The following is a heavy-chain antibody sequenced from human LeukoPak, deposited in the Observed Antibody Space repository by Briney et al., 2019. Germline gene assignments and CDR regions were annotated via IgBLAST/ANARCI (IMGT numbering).Heavy chain of an antibody. Sequence: GGSLRLSCAASGFTFSSYAMSWVRQAPGKGLEWVSAISGSGSSTYYVDSVKGRFTISRDNSKNTLYLQMNNLRAEDTALYYCAKDRRRTTVTSFDYWGQGTLVTVSS. CDR1: GFTFSSYA. CDR2: ISGSGSST. CDR3: AKDRRRTTVTSFDY. D-gene: IGHD4-17*01. V-gene: IGHV3-23*01. J-gene: IGHJ4*02.